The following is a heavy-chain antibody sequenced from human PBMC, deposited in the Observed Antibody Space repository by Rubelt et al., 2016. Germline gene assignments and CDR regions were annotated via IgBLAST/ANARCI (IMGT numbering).Heavy chain of an antibody. Sequence: QVQLRQWGAGLLKPSETLSLTCAVYGGSFSGYYWSWIRQPPGKGLEWIGEINHSGSTNYNPSLKSRVPISVDTSKNQFSLKLSSVTAADTAVHYCARRRRYSGSSYWYFDLWGRGTLVTVSS. J-gene: IGHJ2*01. D-gene: IGHD1-26*01. V-gene: IGHV4-34*01. CDR2: INHSGST. CDR1: GGSFSGYY. CDR3: ARRRRYSGSSYWYFDL.